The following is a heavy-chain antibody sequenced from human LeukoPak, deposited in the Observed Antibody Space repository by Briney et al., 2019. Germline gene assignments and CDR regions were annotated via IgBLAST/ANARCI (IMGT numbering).Heavy chain of an antibody. V-gene: IGHV3-66*02. CDR2: IYNDGGT. D-gene: IGHD3-3*01. Sequence: SGGSLRLSCAASGFTVSGNFMTWVRQAPGKGLEWVSVIYNDGGTYYADSARGRFIISRDNSKNRLYLQMNSLRAEDTAVYYCAATRYDFWSGYPYWGQGALSPSPQ. CDR1: GFTVSGNF. J-gene: IGHJ4*02. CDR3: AATRYDFWSGYPY.